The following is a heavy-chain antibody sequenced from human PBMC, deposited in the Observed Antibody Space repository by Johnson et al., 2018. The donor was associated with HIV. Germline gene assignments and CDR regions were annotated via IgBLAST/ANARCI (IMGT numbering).Heavy chain of an antibody. CDR2: INQDGSEK. CDR3: VKGMDSSSWYAFDI. V-gene: IGHV3-7*02. Sequence: VQLVESGGGLVQPGGSLRLSCAASGFIFSNYWMTWVRQAPGKGLEWVANINQDGSEKYYVGSLNGRFTISRDNAKNSLYLQMDSLRAEDTAIYYCVKGMDSSSWYAFDIWGPGTVVTVSS. D-gene: IGHD6-13*01. CDR1: GFIFSNYW. J-gene: IGHJ3*02.